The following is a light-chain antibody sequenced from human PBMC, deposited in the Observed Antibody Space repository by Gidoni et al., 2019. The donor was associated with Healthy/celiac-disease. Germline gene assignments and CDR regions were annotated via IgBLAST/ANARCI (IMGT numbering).Light chain of an antibody. CDR3: AAWDDSLNGFVV. Sequence: QSVLPQPPSASGTPGQRVTISCSGSSSNIGSNTVNWYQQLPGTPPKLLIYSNNQRPSGVPDRFSGSKSGTSASLAISGLQSEDEADYYCAAWDDSLNGFVVFGGGTKLTVL. V-gene: IGLV1-44*01. CDR1: SSNIGSNT. CDR2: SNN. J-gene: IGLJ2*01.